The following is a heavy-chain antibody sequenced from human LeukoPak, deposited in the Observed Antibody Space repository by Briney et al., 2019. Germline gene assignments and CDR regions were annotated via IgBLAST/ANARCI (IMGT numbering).Heavy chain of an antibody. J-gene: IGHJ3*02. CDR3: EKLWGYRGSHPDAFDI. V-gene: IGHV3-30*02. D-gene: IGHD1-26*01. Sequence: PGGSLTLSCAASVFTFSSYDFHWVRQAPGKGLEGVAFIWYDGSSKSYADSVKGRFTISRDNSENTLYLQMNSLRPEDTAVYYCEKLWGYRGSHPDAFDIWGQGTMVTVSS. CDR1: VFTFSSYD. CDR2: IWYDGSSK.